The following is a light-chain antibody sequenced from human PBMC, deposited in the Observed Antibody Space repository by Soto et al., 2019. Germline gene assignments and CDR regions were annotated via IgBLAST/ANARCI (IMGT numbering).Light chain of an antibody. J-gene: IGLJ3*02. CDR3: CSYAGNGAWV. V-gene: IGLV2-23*02. Sequence: QSALTQPASVSGSPGQSITISCSGSSGDVGNYDLVSWYQQIPGKAPQLMIFEVSRRPSRVSDRFSGSMSGNTASLTISGLQAEDEGDFYCCSYAGNGAWVFGGGTKLTVL. CDR2: EVS. CDR1: SGDVGNYDL.